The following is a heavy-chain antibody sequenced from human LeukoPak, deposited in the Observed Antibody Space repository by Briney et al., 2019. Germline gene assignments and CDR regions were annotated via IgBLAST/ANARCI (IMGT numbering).Heavy chain of an antibody. CDR1: GGTFSSYA. Sequence: SVKVSCKASGGTFSSYAISWVRQAPGQGLEWMGGIIPIFGTANYAQKFQGRVTITADKSTSTAYMELSRLRSEDTAVYYCAGGSGSPTYYYYYGMDVWGKGTTVTVSS. CDR2: IIPIFGTA. V-gene: IGHV1-69*06. J-gene: IGHJ6*04. CDR3: AGGSGSPTYYYYYGMDV. D-gene: IGHD3-10*01.